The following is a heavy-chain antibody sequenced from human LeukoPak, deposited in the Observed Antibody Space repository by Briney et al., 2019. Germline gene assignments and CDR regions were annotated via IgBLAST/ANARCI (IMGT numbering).Heavy chain of an antibody. CDR3: AREGYLEYYGMDV. D-gene: IGHD5-12*01. CDR1: GFTVSSNY. J-gene: IGHJ6*02. CDR2: IYSGGST. Sequence: GGSLRLSCAASGFTVSSNYMSWVRQAPGKGPEWVSVIYSGGSTYYADSVKGRFTISRDNSKNTLYLQMNSLRAEDTAVYYCAREGYLEYYGMDVWGQGTTVTVSS. V-gene: IGHV3-66*01.